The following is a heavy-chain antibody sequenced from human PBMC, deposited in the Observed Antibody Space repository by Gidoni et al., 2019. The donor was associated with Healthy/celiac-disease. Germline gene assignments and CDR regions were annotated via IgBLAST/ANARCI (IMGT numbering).Heavy chain of an antibody. D-gene: IGHD3-3*01. CDR2: INHSGST. V-gene: IGHV4-34*01. J-gene: IGHJ3*02. CDR1: GGSFRGYY. Sequence: QVQLQQWGAGLLKPSETLSLTCAVYGGSFRGYYWSWIRQPPGKGLEWIGEINHSGSTNYNPSLKSRVTISVDTSKNQFSLKLSSVTAADTAVYYCARSEALVTIFGVVIIPNAFDIWGQGTMVTVSS. CDR3: ARSEALVTIFGVVIIPNAFDI.